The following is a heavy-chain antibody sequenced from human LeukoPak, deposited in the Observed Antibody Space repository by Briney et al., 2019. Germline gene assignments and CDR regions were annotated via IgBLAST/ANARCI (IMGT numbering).Heavy chain of an antibody. V-gene: IGHV4-38-2*02. CDR1: AYSISSGYY. CDR3: ARNVLYSSSADY. J-gene: IGHJ4*02. CDR2: IYHSGTT. Sequence: SETLSLTCSVSAYSISSGYYWGWIRQPPGKGLEWIGTIYHSGTTYYNPSLKSRVTISVDTSKNQFPLKLSSVTAADTAVYYCARNVLYSSSADYWGQGTLVTVSS. D-gene: IGHD6-6*01.